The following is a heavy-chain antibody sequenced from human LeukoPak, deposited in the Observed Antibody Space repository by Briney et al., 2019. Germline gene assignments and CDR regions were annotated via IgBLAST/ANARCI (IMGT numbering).Heavy chain of an antibody. CDR1: GGSFSGYY. D-gene: IGHD3-3*01. Sequence: SETLSLTCAVYGGSFSGYYWNWIRQPPGKGLEWIGEINHSGSTNYNPSLKSRVTISVDTSKNQFSLKLNSVTAADTAVYYCARHGARMDFWSGYYSYYFDYWGQGTLVTVSS. CDR3: ARHGARMDFWSGYYSYYFDY. V-gene: IGHV4-34*01. J-gene: IGHJ4*02. CDR2: INHSGST.